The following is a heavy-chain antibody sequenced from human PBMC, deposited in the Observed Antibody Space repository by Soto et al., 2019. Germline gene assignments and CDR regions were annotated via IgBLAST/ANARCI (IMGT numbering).Heavy chain of an antibody. CDR2: INHSGST. Sequence: QVQLQQWGAGLLKPSETLSLTCAVYGGSFSGYYWSWIRQPPGKGLEWIGEINHSGSTNYNPSLRRGVTISVDTSKHQFSLKLSSVTAADTAVYYCARMVRGVIKRGWFDPWGQGTLVTVSS. CDR3: ARMVRGVIKRGWFDP. CDR1: GGSFSGYY. J-gene: IGHJ5*02. V-gene: IGHV4-34*01. D-gene: IGHD3-10*01.